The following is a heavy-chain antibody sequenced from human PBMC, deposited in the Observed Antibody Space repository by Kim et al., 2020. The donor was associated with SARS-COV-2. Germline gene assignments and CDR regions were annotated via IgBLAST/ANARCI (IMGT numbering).Heavy chain of an antibody. CDR1: GYTFTSYG. J-gene: IGHJ6*02. Sequence: ASVKVSCKASGYTFTSYGITWVRQAPGQGLQWLGWISVYNGDTSYAQGLQGRVAMTTDTSTTTAYMELRTLRSDDTAVYYCAREGYYDSSGQRFYFYGMDVWSQGTTVTVSS. CDR2: ISVYNGDT. D-gene: IGHD3-22*01. CDR3: AREGYYDSSGQRFYFYGMDV. V-gene: IGHV1-18*01.